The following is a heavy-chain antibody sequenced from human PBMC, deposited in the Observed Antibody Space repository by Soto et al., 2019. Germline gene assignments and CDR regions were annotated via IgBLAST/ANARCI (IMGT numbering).Heavy chain of an antibody. V-gene: IGHV3-23*01. J-gene: IGHJ5*02. CDR3: AKDRTSTGWFDP. Sequence: GSLRLSCAASGFTFSSYAMSWVRQAPGKGLEWVSAISGSGGSTYYADSVKGRFTISRDNSKNTLYLQMNSLRAEDTAEYYCAKDRTSTGWFDPWGQGTLVTVSS. CDR2: ISGSGGST. CDR1: GFTFSSYA.